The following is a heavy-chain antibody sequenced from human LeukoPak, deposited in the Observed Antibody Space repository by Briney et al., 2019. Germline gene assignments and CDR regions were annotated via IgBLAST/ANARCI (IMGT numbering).Heavy chain of an antibody. CDR3: AKRSLSGGSPKPYYFDY. CDR2: IYSGGKV. Sequence: GGSLRLSCAASGFTVSSTYMSWVRQAPGKGLEWVSVIYSGGKVYYIDSVKGRFTISRDNSKNTLHLQMNSLRAEDTAVYYCAKRSLSGGSPKPYYFDYWGQGTLVTVSS. CDR1: GFTVSSTY. J-gene: IGHJ4*02. D-gene: IGHD2-15*01. V-gene: IGHV3-53*01.